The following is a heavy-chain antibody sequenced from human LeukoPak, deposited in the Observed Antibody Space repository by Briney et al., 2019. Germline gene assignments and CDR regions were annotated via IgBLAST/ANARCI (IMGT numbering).Heavy chain of an antibody. CDR3: TRPSYDSSVSGVVY. CDR2: IRSKANSYAT. CDR1: GFTFSSCW. Sequence: GGSLRLSCATSGFTFSSCWMTWVRQASGKGLEWVGRIRSKANSYATTDAASVKGRFTISRDDSKNTAYLQMNSLKTEDTAVYYCTRPSYDSSVSGVVYWGQGTLVTVSS. V-gene: IGHV3-73*01. J-gene: IGHJ4*02. D-gene: IGHD3-22*01.